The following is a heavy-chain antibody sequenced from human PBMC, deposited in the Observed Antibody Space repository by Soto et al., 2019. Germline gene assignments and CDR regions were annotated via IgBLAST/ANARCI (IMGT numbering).Heavy chain of an antibody. D-gene: IGHD1-26*01. Sequence: QVQLQESGPGLVKPSETLSLTCTVSGGSISSYSWSWIRLPPGKGLEWIWYTYYSGSTNYNPSLKIRVTISVDTSKNQFTLKLSSVTAADTAVYYCARHGHIGMGHDAFDIRGQGTMVTVAS. CDR1: GGSISSYS. J-gene: IGHJ3*02. CDR2: TYYSGST. CDR3: ARHGHIGMGHDAFDI. V-gene: IGHV4-59*08.